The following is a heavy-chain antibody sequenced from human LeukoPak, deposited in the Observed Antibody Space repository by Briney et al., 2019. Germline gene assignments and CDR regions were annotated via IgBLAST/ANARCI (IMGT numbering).Heavy chain of an antibody. Sequence: ASVKVSCKASGYTFTGYYMHWVRQAPGQGLEWMGWINPNSGDTNYAQKLQGRVTMTTDTSTGTAYMELRSLRSDDTAVYYCARVLEYSGYNFDYWGQGTLVTVSS. CDR1: GYTFTGYY. CDR3: ARVLEYSGYNFDY. CDR2: INPNSGDT. V-gene: IGHV1-2*02. J-gene: IGHJ4*02. D-gene: IGHD5-12*01.